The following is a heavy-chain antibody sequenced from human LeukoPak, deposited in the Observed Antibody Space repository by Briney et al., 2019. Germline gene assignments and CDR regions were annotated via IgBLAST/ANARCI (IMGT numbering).Heavy chain of an antibody. J-gene: IGHJ4*02. V-gene: IGHV1-18*01. D-gene: IGHD3-22*01. CDR3: ARVQYYYDSSGYSEVDY. Sequence: ASVKVSCKASGYTFTSYGFTWVRQAPGQGLEWMGWISAYSGDTNYAQKFQGRVTMTTDTSTSTAYMELSRLRSDDTAVYYCARVQYYYDSSGYSEVDYWGQGTLVTVSS. CDR1: GYTFTSYG. CDR2: ISAYSGDT.